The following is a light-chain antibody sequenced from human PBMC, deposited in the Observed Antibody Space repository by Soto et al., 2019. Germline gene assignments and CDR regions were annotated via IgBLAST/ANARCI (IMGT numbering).Light chain of an antibody. CDR2: AAS. V-gene: IGKV1-9*01. Sequence: DIQLTQSPSFLSASVGDRVTITCRASQGISSYLAWYQQKPGKAPKLLIYAASTLQSGVPSRFSGSGSGTEFTLTISSLQPEDFATYYCQQLNRYPLTFGGGTKVKIK. CDR3: QQLNRYPLT. CDR1: QGISSY. J-gene: IGKJ4*01.